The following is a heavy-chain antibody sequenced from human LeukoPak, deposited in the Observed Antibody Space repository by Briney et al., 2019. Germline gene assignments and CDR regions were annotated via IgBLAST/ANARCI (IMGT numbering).Heavy chain of an antibody. CDR3: ARVELGYCSSTSCYTPYYFDY. D-gene: IGHD2-2*02. CDR1: GGTFSSYT. Sequence: SVKVSCKASGGTFSSYTISWVRQAPGQGLEWMGRIIPILGIADYAQKFQGRVTITADKSTSTAYMELSSLRSEDTAVYYCARVELGYCSSTSCYTPYYFDYWGQGTLVTVSS. J-gene: IGHJ4*02. CDR2: IIPILGIA. V-gene: IGHV1-69*02.